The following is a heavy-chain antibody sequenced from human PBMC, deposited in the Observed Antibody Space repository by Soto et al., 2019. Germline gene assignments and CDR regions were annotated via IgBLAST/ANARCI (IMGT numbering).Heavy chain of an antibody. CDR1: GYTFTSYY. D-gene: IGHD6-19*01. Sequence: ASVKVSCKASGYTFTSYYMHWVRQAPGQGLEWMGIINPSGGSTSYAQKFQGRVTITADESTSTAYMELSSLRSEDTAVYYCASLRGAAVAGYSSGWFYFDYWGQGTLVTVSS. J-gene: IGHJ4*02. V-gene: IGHV1-46*01. CDR3: ASLRGAAVAGYSSGWFYFDY. CDR2: INPSGGST.